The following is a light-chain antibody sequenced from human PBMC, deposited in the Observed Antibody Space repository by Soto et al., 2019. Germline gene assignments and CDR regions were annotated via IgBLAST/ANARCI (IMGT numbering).Light chain of an antibody. CDR1: SSDVGGYNY. Sequence: QSALTQPPSASGSPGQSVTISCTGTSSDVGGYNYVSWYQHHPGKVPKLMIYEVSKRPSAVPDRFSGSKSGNTASLTVSGLQAEDEADYYCSSYAGSNNLVFGGGTKVTVL. V-gene: IGLV2-8*01. J-gene: IGLJ2*01. CDR2: EVS. CDR3: SSYAGSNNLV.